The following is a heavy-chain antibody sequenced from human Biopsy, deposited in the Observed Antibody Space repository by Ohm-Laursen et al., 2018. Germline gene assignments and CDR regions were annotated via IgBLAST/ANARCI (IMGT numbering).Heavy chain of an antibody. CDR1: GGSFTGHY. V-gene: IGHV4-59*11. Sequence: GTLSLTCTVSGGSFTGHYWSWIRQPPGKGLEWIGHISYTGYTSYNASLKSRVTISVDTSRNYFSLRLSSLTAADTAVYYCARGSNDFGGLYFPRWGQGTLLTVSS. CDR2: ISYTGYT. J-gene: IGHJ4*02. CDR3: ARGSNDFGGLYFPR. D-gene: IGHD4-23*01.